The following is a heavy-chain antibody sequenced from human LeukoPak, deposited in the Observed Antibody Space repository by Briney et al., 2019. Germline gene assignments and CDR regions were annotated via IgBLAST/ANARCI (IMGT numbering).Heavy chain of an antibody. CDR2: MYGSGTP. CDR3: ARDPVVPAADNYMDV. Sequence: PSETLSLTCTVSDGSISTYYWSWIRQPAGKGLEWIGRMYGSGTPNYSPSLNSRVTMSVDTSKRQISLRLSSVTVADTAVCYCARDPVVPAADNYMDVWGKGTTVTVSS. CDR1: DGSISTYY. D-gene: IGHD2-2*01. V-gene: IGHV4-4*07. J-gene: IGHJ6*03.